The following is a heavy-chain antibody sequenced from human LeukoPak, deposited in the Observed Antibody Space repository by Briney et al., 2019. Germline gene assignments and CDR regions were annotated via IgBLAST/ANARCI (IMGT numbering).Heavy chain of an antibody. J-gene: IGHJ4*02. Sequence: GGSLRLSCAASGFTFSNYWMTWVRRAPGKGLEWVSYISSSSTTIHYADSVKGRFTISRDNAKNSVYLQMTSLRGEDTAVYFCARRTTIFPRRYFFDYWGQGTLVTVSS. CDR2: ISSSSTTI. V-gene: IGHV3-48*01. CDR3: ARRTTIFPRRYFFDY. D-gene: IGHD3-3*01. CDR1: GFTFSNYW.